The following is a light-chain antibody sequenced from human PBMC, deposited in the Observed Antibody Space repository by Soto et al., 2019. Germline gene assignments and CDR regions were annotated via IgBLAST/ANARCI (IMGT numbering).Light chain of an antibody. V-gene: IGKV3-15*01. CDR2: GAS. J-gene: IGKJ1*01. CDR3: QQYDTWPPAWT. Sequence: EIVTPLSPTTLSVAAEKSATLSCRAIQSVSTNLAWYQQTPGQAPRLLIFGASTRATGIPARFSGSGSGTEFTLTISSLQSVDFAVYCCQQYDTWPPAWTFGQGTKVDIK. CDR1: QSVSTN.